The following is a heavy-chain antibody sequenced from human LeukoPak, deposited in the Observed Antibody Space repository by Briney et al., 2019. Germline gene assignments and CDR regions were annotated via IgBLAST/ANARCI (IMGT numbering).Heavy chain of an antibody. D-gene: IGHD2-8*01. V-gene: IGHV1-2*02. CDR1: GYTFTAHY. Sequence: ASVNVSCKASGYTFTAHYIHWMRQAPGRGLEWVGWINPNTGGTEFAQNVQGRVTVTRDTSINTDYMELNRLTSDDTAVFYCAREAADSSVCDFWGQGSLVTASS. J-gene: IGHJ4*02. CDR3: AREAADSSVCDF. CDR2: INPNTGGT.